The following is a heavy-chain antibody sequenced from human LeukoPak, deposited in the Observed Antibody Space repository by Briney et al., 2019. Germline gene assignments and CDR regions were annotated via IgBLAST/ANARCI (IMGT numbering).Heavy chain of an antibody. V-gene: IGHV4-39*07. CDR1: GGSISSSSYY. CDR2: IYYSGST. CDR3: ARRYCSGGSCYSWYYYYMDV. J-gene: IGHJ6*03. D-gene: IGHD2-15*01. Sequence: SETLSLTCTVSGGSISSSSYYWGWIRQPPGKGLEWIGSIYYSGSTYYNPSLKSRVTISVDTSKNQFSLKLSSVTAADTAVYYCARRYCSGGSCYSWYYYYMDVWGKGTTVTISS.